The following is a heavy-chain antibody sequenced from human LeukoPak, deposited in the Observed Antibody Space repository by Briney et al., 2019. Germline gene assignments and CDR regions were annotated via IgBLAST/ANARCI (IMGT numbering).Heavy chain of an antibody. D-gene: IGHD2-15*01. V-gene: IGHV4-61*05. J-gene: IGHJ4*02. Sequence: SETLSLTCTVSGGSISSSSYYWGWIRQSPGEGLEWIGYIYYSGSTNYNPSLKSRVTISVDTSKNQFSLKLSSVTAADTAVYYCARLPRGCSSSSCYTKPYFDYWGQGTLVTVSS. CDR2: IYYSGST. CDR1: GGSISSSSYY. CDR3: ARLPRGCSSSSCYTKPYFDY.